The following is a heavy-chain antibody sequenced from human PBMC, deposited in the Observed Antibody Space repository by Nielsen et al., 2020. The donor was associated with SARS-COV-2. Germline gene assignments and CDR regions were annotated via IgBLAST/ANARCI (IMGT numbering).Heavy chain of an antibody. Sequence: GESLKISCAASGFTFNIYAMAWVRRAPGRGLQWVTGVSSSGGSTYYTDSVKGRFSISRDNSKNTLFLLMHRLRVEDTAVYYCARDGVVRGDALDLWGQGTMVTVSS. CDR1: GFTFNIYA. CDR2: VSSSGGST. V-gene: IGHV3-23*01. D-gene: IGHD3-10*01. J-gene: IGHJ3*01. CDR3: ARDGVVRGDALDL.